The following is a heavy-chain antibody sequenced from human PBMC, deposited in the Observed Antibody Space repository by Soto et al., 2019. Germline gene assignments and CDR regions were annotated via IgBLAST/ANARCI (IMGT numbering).Heavy chain of an antibody. CDR3: ARGGSGGSPRRWFDP. J-gene: IGHJ5*02. CDR1: GGSISSGDYY. V-gene: IGHV4-31*03. CDR2: IYYSGST. D-gene: IGHD2-15*01. Sequence: QVQLQESGPGLVKPSQTLSLTCTVSGGSISSGDYYWSWIRQHPGQGLEWIGYIYYSGSTYYNPSLKSRLTISVDTSKNQFSLNLSSVTAADTAVYYCARGGSGGSPRRWFDPCGQGTLVTVSS.